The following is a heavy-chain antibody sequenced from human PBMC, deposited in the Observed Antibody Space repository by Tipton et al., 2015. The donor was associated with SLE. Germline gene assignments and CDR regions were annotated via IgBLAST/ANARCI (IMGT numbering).Heavy chain of an antibody. CDR3: ARASSFSRGELYSSSWYDY. J-gene: IGHJ4*02. D-gene: IGHD6-13*01. V-gene: IGHV4-39*07. CDR1: GGSISSSSYY. Sequence: PGLVKPSETLSLTCTVSGGSISSSSYYWGWIRQPPGKGLEWIGSIYYSGSTYYNPSLKSRVTISEDTSKKQFSLKVSSVTAADTAVYYCARASSFSRGELYSSSWYDYWGQGTLVTVSS. CDR2: IYYSGST.